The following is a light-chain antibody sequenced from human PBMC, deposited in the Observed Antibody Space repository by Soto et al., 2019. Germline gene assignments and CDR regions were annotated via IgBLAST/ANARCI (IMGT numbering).Light chain of an antibody. CDR2: GAS. CDR1: HSVSSR. J-gene: IGKJ4*01. CDR3: QHYTNWPLT. V-gene: IGKV3-15*01. Sequence: EIVMTQSPATPSVSPGERVTLSCRASHSVSSRLAWYQEKPGQAPRLLIYGASTRATGLPARFSGSGSGTEFTLTISSLQSEDFAVYYCQHYTNWPLTFGGGTKVEIK.